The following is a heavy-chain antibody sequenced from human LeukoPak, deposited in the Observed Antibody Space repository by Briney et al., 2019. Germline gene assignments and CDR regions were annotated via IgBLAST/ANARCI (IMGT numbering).Heavy chain of an antibody. Sequence: GESLVISCKGSGYSFTSYWIAWVRQMAGKGVEWMGRIDPSDSYTNYSPSFQGHVTISADKSISTAYLQWSSLNASDTAMYYCARHNADYGDYSDYWGQGTLVTVSS. V-gene: IGHV5-10-1*01. CDR1: GYSFTSYW. J-gene: IGHJ4*02. D-gene: IGHD4-17*01. CDR2: IDPSDSYT. CDR3: ARHNADYGDYSDY.